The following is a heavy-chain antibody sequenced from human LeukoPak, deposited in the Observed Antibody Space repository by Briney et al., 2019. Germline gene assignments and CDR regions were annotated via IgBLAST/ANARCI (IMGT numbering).Heavy chain of an antibody. CDR3: ASLPNYGDYYYYYYGMDV. J-gene: IGHJ6*02. CDR1: GFTFSSYS. Sequence: GGSLRLSCAASGFTFSSYSMTWVRQAPGKGLEWVSSISSSSSYIYYADSVKGRFTISRDNAKNSLYLQMNSLRAEDTAVYYCASLPNYGDYYYYYYGMDVWGQGTTVTVSS. V-gene: IGHV3-21*01. D-gene: IGHD4-17*01. CDR2: ISSSSSYI.